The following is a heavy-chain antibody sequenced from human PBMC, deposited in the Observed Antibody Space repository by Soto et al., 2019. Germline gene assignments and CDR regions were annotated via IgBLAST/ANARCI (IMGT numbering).Heavy chain of an antibody. J-gene: IGHJ4*02. CDR1: GTSVSNYY. Sequence: QVQLQESGPGLVKPSETLSLTCSVSGTSVSNYYWSWIRQPAGKGLEHIGRIYTSGSTSYNPSLKSRVTMSMDTSQTQSYLNLTSVTAADTAVYYCARGGIQLSYAFDYWGQGILVTVSS. V-gene: IGHV4-4*07. CDR2: IYTSGST. CDR3: ARGGIQLSYAFDY. D-gene: IGHD3-10*01.